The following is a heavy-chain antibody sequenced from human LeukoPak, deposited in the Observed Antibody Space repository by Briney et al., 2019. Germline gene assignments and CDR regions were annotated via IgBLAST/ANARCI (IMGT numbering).Heavy chain of an antibody. CDR2: IYQDGNT. V-gene: IGHV4-4*02. J-gene: IGHJ4*02. D-gene: IGHD3-9*01. CDR3: ARANYEILTGWGHFDY. CDR1: GGSISSNNW. Sequence: SGTLSLTCAVSGGSISSNNWWSWVRQSPGKGLEWIGEIYQDGNTNYNPSLKSRVTMSVDKVKKQISLRLSSVTAADTAVYYCARANYEILTGWGHFDYWGQGALVSVSS.